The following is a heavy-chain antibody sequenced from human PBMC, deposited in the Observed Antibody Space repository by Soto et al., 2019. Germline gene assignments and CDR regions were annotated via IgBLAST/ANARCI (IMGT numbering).Heavy chain of an antibody. V-gene: IGHV3-23*01. CDR2: ISGSGGST. D-gene: IGHD6-19*01. CDR1: GSTFSSYA. J-gene: IGHJ4*02. CDR3: AKGIGIAVAGTFDY. Sequence: EVQLLESGGGLVQPGGSLRLSCAASGSTFSSYAMSWVGKAPGKGLEWVSAISGSGGSTYYADSVKGRFTISRDNSKNTLYLQMNSLRAEDTAVYYCAKGIGIAVAGTFDYWGQGTLVTVSS.